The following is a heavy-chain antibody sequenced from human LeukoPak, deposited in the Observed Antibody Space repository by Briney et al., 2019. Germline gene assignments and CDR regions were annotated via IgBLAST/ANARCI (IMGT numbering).Heavy chain of an antibody. D-gene: IGHD2-15*01. CDR3: AAVGYCSGGTCSYDAFDM. J-gene: IGHJ3*02. V-gene: IGHV4-59*01. Sequence: SETLSLTCTVSDAPLKNYHWTWIRQSPGKGLEWIGNVHYSGSTNYNPSLKSRVTMSVDTSKIQFSLNLYSVTAADTAVYFCAAVGYCSGGTCSYDAFDMWGQGTMVTVSS. CDR2: VHYSGST. CDR1: DAPLKNYH.